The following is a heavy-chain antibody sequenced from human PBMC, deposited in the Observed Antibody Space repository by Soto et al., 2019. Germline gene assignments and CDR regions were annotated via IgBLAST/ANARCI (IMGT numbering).Heavy chain of an antibody. CDR2: ISGSGGST. D-gene: IGHD2-15*01. V-gene: IGHV3-23*01. CDR1: GLTFSSYA. CDR3: AQVRGVVALDGYFDC. Sequence: EVQLFESGGGLVQPGGSLRLACVASGLTFSSYAMTWFRQAPGKGLEWVSGISGSGGSTYYADSVKGRFTISRDNSKNTLYLQMNSLRAEDTAVYFCAQVRGVVALDGYFDCWGQGTLVTVSS. J-gene: IGHJ4*02.